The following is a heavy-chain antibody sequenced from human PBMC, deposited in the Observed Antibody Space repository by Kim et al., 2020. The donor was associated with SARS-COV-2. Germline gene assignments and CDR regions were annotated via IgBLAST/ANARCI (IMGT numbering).Heavy chain of an antibody. V-gene: IGHV4-30-2*01. D-gene: IGHD3-22*01. CDR3: ARIRDSSDDYFDS. J-gene: IGHJ4*02. Sequence: NPYFKSRVATAIDTSKNQFCLKLDSVTAADTAVYYCARIRDSSDDYFDSWGQGILVTVSS.